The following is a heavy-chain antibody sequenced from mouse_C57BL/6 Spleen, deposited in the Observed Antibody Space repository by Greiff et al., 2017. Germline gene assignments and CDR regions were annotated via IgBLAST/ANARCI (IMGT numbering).Heavy chain of an antibody. CDR1: GYAFSSSW. CDR2: LYPGDGDT. CDR3: ARSNWDAMDY. D-gene: IGHD4-1*01. V-gene: IGHV1-82*01. J-gene: IGHJ4*01. Sequence: QVQLPQSGPELVKPGASVKISCKASGYAFSSSWMNWVKHRPGTGLEWIGRLYPGDGDTNYNGTFKGKATLTADKSSSTAYMQLSSLTSEDSAVYFCARSNWDAMDYWGQGTSVTVS.